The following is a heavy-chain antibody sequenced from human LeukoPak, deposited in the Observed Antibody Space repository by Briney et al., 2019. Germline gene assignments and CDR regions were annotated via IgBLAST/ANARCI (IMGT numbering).Heavy chain of an antibody. D-gene: IGHD3-3*01. V-gene: IGHV3-23*01. J-gene: IGHJ4*02. CDR1: GFTFSSYA. CDR3: AKDAFWSGYPSAYYFDY. Sequence: LSGGSLRLSCAASGFTFSSYAMSWVRQAPGKGLEWVSAISGSGGSTYYADSVKGRFTISRDNSKNTLYLQMNSLRAEDTAVYYCAKDAFWSGYPSAYYFDYWGQGTLVTVSS. CDR2: ISGSGGST.